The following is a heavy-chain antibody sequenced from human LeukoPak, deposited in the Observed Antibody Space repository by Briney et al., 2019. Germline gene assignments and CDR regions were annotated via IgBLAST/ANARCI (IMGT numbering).Heavy chain of an antibody. D-gene: IGHD3-10*01. CDR3: AKVPLYGSGSYYMDV. CDR2: ISSSSSTI. Sequence: PSETLSLTCTVSGGSISSYYWSWIRQPPGKGLEWVSYISSSSSTIYYADSVKGRFTISRDNAKNSLYLQMNSLRAEDTAVYYCAKVPLYGSGSYYMDVWGKGTTVTVSS. J-gene: IGHJ6*03. CDR1: GGSISSYY. V-gene: IGHV3-48*01.